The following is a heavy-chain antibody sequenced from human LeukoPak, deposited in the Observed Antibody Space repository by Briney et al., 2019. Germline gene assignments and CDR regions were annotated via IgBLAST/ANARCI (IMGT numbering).Heavy chain of an antibody. CDR1: GFTFSSYA. CDR2: ISGSGGST. J-gene: IGHJ4*02. V-gene: IGHV3-23*01. D-gene: IGHD2-2*01. Sequence: GGSLRLSCAASGFTFSSYAMSWVRQAPGKGLEWVSAISGSGGSTYYADSVKGRFTISRDSAKNSLYLQMNSLRAEDTGVYYCARDNCSSSSCYCDHWGQGTLVTVSS. CDR3: ARDNCSSSSCYCDH.